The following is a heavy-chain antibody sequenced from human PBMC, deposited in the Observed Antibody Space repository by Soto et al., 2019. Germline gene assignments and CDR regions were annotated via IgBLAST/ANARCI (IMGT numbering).Heavy chain of an antibody. D-gene: IGHD3-10*01. Sequence: EVQLLESGGGLVQPGGSLRLSCAASGFTFNNYAMTWVRQAPGKGLEWVSAISGGGDTTSYADSVKGRFTVSRDGSKNTLYLQMTNRSAEDTALYYCAKGRGGSGSLTPRVDFWGQGTLVTVSS. CDR3: AKGRGGSGSLTPRVDF. V-gene: IGHV3-23*01. CDR2: ISGGGDTT. J-gene: IGHJ4*02. CDR1: GFTFNNYA.